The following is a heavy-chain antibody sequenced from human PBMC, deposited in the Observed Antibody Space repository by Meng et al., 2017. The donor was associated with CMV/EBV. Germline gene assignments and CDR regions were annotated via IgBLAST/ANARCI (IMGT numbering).Heavy chain of an antibody. D-gene: IGHD2-21*01. CDR2: IRYDGSNK. CDR1: GFTFSSYG. V-gene: IGHV3-30*02. J-gene: IGHJ4*02. Sequence: GGSLRLSCAASGFTFSSYGMHWVRQAPGKGLEWVAFIRYDGSNKYYADSVKGRFTISRDNSKNTLYLQMNSLRAGDTAVYYCAKDNPFGYCGGDCYFRYFDYWGQGTLVTVSS. CDR3: AKDNPFGYCGGDCYFRYFDY.